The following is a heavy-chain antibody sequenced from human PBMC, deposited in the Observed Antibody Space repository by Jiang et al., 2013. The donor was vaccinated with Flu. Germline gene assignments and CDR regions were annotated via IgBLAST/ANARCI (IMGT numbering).Heavy chain of an antibody. Sequence: GSGLVKPSETLSLSCIVSGVSIRTTSSYWGWIRQPPGRALEWLGSVFNSGHTDINPSLASRVSLSVDTSKNQFSLRLSFVTDADRAVYYCARNSEPFLNRYFFDSWGQGIQATVSS. CDR2: VFNSGHT. CDR3: ARNSEPFLNRYFFDS. CDR1: GVSIRTTSSY. J-gene: IGHJ4*02. D-gene: IGHD2/OR15-2a*01. V-gene: IGHV4-39*01.